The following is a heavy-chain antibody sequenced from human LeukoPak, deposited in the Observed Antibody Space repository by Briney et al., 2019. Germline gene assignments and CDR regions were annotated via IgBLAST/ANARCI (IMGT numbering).Heavy chain of an antibody. J-gene: IGHJ4*02. Sequence: SETLSLTCTVSGGSISSYYWSWIRQPPGKGLEWIGYISYSGSTNYNPSLKSRVTISVDTSKNQFSLKLNSVTAADTAVYYCARVRLDGAYFDYRGQGTLVTVSS. D-gene: IGHD3-10*01. CDR3: ARVRLDGAYFDY. CDR1: GGSISSYY. CDR2: ISYSGST. V-gene: IGHV4-59*01.